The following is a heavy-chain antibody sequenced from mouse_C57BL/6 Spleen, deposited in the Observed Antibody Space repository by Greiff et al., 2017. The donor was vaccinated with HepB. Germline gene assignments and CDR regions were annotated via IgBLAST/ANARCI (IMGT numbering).Heavy chain of an antibody. CDR1: GFTFSSYA. Sequence: EVQVVESGGGLVKPGGSLKLSCAASGFTFSSYAMSWVRQTPEKRLEWVATISDGGSYTYYPDNVKGRFTLSRDNAKNNLYLQMSHLKSEDTAMYYCAREDDYAGHFDYWGQGTTLTVSS. CDR2: ISDGGSYT. CDR3: AREDDYAGHFDY. D-gene: IGHD2-4*01. J-gene: IGHJ2*01. V-gene: IGHV5-4*01.